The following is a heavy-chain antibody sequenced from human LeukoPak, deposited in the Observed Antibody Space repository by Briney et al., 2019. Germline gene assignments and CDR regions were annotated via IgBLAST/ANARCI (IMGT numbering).Heavy chain of an antibody. D-gene: IGHD2-15*01. CDR2: INHSGST. CDR1: GGSFSDYY. V-gene: IGHV4-34*01. CDR3: ARGRGYCSGGSCNGGY. J-gene: IGHJ4*02. Sequence: PSETLSLTCAVYGGSFSDYYWSWIRQPPGKGLEWIGEINHSGSTNYNPSLKSRVTISVDTSKNQFSLKLSSVTAADTAVYYCARGRGYCSGGSCNGGYWGQGTLVTVSS.